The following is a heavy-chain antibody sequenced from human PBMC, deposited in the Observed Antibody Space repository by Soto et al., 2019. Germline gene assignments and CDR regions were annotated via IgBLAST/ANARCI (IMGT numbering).Heavy chain of an antibody. CDR3: ARERPYYYDSSGSYYFDY. J-gene: IGHJ4*02. Sequence: QVQLVQSGAEVKKPGASVKVSCKASGYTFTGYYMHWVRQAPGQGLEWMGWINPNSGGTNYAQKFQGWVTMTRDTSISTAYMELSRLRSDDTAVYYCARERPYYYDSSGSYYFDYWGQGTLVTVSS. V-gene: IGHV1-2*04. D-gene: IGHD3-22*01. CDR2: INPNSGGT. CDR1: GYTFTGYY.